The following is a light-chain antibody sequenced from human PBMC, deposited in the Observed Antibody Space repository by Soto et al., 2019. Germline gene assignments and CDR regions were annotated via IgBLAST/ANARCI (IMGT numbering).Light chain of an antibody. CDR3: QQRSNWSLT. J-gene: IGKJ4*01. CDR1: QSVSSY. V-gene: IGKV3-11*01. CDR2: YAS. Sequence: EIVMTQSPSTLSLSPGERATLSCRASQSVSSYLAWYQQKPGQAPKLLIYYASNRATGIPARFTGSGSGTDLTLTIISLEPEDFAAYYCQQRSNWSLTFGGGTKVEIK.